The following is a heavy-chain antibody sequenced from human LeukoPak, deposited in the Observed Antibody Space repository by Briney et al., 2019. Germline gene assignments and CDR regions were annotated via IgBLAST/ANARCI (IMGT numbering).Heavy chain of an antibody. D-gene: IGHD2-2*01. Sequence: SETLSLTRAVYGGSFSGYYWSWIRQPPGKGLGWIGEINHSGSTNYNPSLESRVTISVDTSKNQFSLKLSSVTAADTAVYYCARVSGYCSSTSCLSIGRTYMDVWGKGTTVTVSS. CDR1: GGSFSGYY. CDR3: ARVSGYCSSTSCLSIGRTYMDV. J-gene: IGHJ6*03. V-gene: IGHV4-34*01. CDR2: INHSGST.